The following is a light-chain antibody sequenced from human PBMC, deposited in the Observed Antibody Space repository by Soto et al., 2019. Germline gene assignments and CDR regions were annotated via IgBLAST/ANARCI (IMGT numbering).Light chain of an antibody. CDR3: NSYTSRSTYV. V-gene: IGLV2-14*01. J-gene: IGLJ1*01. Sequence: QSVLTQPASVSGSPGQSITISCTGTSSDVGGYKYVSWFQQHPGKAPKLMTYHATNRPSGVSTRFSGSKSGNTASLTISGLQAEDEADYYCNSYTSRSTYVFGTGTKVTVL. CDR1: SSDVGGYKY. CDR2: HAT.